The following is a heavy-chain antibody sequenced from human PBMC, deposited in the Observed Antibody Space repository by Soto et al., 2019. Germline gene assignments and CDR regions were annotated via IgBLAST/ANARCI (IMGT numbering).Heavy chain of an antibody. CDR1: GGSISSYY. D-gene: IGHD2-2*01. J-gene: IGHJ5*02. CDR2: IYYSGST. Sequence: SETLSLTCTVSGGSISSYYWSWIRQPPGEGLEWIGYIYYSGSTNYNPSLKSRVTISVDTSKSQFSLKLSSVTAADTAVYYCARAGPEYQLLFDWFGPWGQGTLVTVSS. V-gene: IGHV4-59*01. CDR3: ARAGPEYQLLFDWFGP.